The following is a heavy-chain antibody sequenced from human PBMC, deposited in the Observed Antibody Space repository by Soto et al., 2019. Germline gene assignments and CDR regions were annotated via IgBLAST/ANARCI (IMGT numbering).Heavy chain of an antibody. CDR1: GFTFSDYA. J-gene: IGHJ4*02. CDR3: ARAPGHSVHSSGWQIDY. D-gene: IGHD6-19*01. Sequence: PGGSVRLSGAASGFTFSDYAMYWVRQATGKGLEWLSVISFDGNIKYYTGSVKGRFTISRDNSKNTLHLQVNSLRTEDTALYYCARAPGHSVHSSGWQIDYWGQGTLVTVSS. CDR2: ISFDGNIK. V-gene: IGHV3-30-3*01.